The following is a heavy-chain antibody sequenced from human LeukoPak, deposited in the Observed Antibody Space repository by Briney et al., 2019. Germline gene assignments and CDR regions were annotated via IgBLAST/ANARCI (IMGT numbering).Heavy chain of an antibody. CDR1: GFTFSTYT. Sequence: PGGSLRLSCAASGFTFSTYTMNWVRQAPGKGLEWVSSISSRSSYIYYADSVKGRFTISRDNAKNSLYLQMNSLRAEDTAVYHCARGVYSGYYFDYWGQGTLVTVSS. CDR3: ARGVYSGYYFDY. D-gene: IGHD2-21*01. V-gene: IGHV3-21*01. CDR2: ISSRSSYI. J-gene: IGHJ4*02.